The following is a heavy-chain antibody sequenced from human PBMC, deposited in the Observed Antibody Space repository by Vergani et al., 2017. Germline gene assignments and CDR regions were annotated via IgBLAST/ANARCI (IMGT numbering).Heavy chain of an antibody. J-gene: IGHJ3*02. CDR2: IYTSGST. V-gene: IGHV4-61*02. CDR3: ARAGTGGDFDDAFDI. D-gene: IGHD7-27*01. Sequence: QVQLQESGPGLVKPSQTLSLTCTGSGGSISSGSYYWSWIRQPAGKGLEWIGRIYTSGSTNYNPSLKSRVTISVDTSKNHFSLKLSSVTAADTAVYYCARAGTGGDFDDAFDIWGQGTMVTVSS. CDR1: GGSISSGSYY.